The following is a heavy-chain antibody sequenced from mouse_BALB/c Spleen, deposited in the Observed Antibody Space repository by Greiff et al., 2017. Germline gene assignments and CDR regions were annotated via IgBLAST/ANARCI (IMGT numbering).Heavy chain of an antibody. CDR1: GYAFSSYW. Sequence: QVQLQQSGAELVGPGSSVKISCKASGYAFSSYWMNWVKQRPGQGLEWIGQIYPGDGDTNYNGKFKGKATLTADKSSSTAYMQLSSLTSEDSAVYFCARGGGNYRFFDYWGQGTTLTVSS. J-gene: IGHJ2*01. CDR2: IYPGDGDT. V-gene: IGHV1-80*01. CDR3: ARGGGNYRFFDY. D-gene: IGHD2-1*01.